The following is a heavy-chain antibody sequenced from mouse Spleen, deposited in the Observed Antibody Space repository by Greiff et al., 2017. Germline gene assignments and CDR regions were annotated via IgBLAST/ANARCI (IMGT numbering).Heavy chain of an antibody. CDR3: ARRRLPYGSSYWWFAY. J-gene: IGHJ3*01. D-gene: IGHD1-1*01. CDR2: IYPGSGST. V-gene: IGHV1-55*01. Sequence: QVQLQQPGAELVKPGASVKMSCKASGYTFTSYWITWVKQRPGQGLEWIGDIYPGSGSTNYNEKFKSKATLTVDTSSSTAYMQLSSLTSEDSAVYYCARRRLPYGSSYWWFAYWGQGTLVTVSA. CDR1: GYTFTSYW.